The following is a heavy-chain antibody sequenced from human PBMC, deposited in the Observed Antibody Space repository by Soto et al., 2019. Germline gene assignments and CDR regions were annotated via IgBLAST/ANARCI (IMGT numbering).Heavy chain of an antibody. CDR3: AKKSYGDYEGYYFDY. CDR2: ISGSGGST. D-gene: IGHD4-17*01. CDR1: GFTFSSYA. J-gene: IGHJ4*02. Sequence: PXESLRLSCAASGFTFSSYAMCWVRQAPGKGLEWVSAISGSGGSTYYADSVKGRFTISRDNSKNTLYLQMNSLRAEDTAVYYCAKKSYGDYEGYYFDYWGQGTLVTVSS. V-gene: IGHV3-23*01.